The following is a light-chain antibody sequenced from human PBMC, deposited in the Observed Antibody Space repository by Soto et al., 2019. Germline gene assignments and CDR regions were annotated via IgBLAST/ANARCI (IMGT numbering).Light chain of an antibody. J-gene: IGKJ1*01. CDR1: QSISSW. CDR2: DAS. Sequence: DIQMTQYPSTLSASVGDRVTVTCGASQSISSWLAWYQKKPGKAPKLLIYDASSLQSGVPSRFTGSGYGTELTLTISSMKHDDFETYYCQQYNSYSRTFGQGTKVDIK. V-gene: IGKV1-5*01. CDR3: QQYNSYSRT.